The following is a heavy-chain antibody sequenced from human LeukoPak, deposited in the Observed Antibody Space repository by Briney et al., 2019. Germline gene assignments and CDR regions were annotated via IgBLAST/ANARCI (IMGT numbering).Heavy chain of an antibody. CDR1: GGSISSYY. CDR2: IYYSGST. D-gene: IGHD4-17*01. Sequence: PSETLSLTCTVSGGSISSYYWSWIRQPPGKGLEWIGYIYYSGSTNYNPSLKSRVTISVDTSTNQFSLKLSSVTAADTAVYYCARVMTTVTTPDYWGQGTLVTVSS. CDR3: ARVMTTVTTPDY. J-gene: IGHJ4*02. V-gene: IGHV4-59*12.